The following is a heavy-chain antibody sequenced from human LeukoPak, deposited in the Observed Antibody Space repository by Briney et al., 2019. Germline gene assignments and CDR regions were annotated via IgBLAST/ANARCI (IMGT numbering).Heavy chain of an antibody. Sequence: SETLSLTCAVYGGSFSGYYWSWIRQPPGKGLEWIWEINHSGSTNYNPSLKSRVTISVDTSKNQFSLKLSSVTAADTAVYYCARLVGIRYFDWLLGFDYWGQGTLVTVSS. CDR3: ARLVGIRYFDWLLGFDY. CDR2: INHSGST. V-gene: IGHV4-34*01. D-gene: IGHD3-9*01. J-gene: IGHJ4*02. CDR1: GGSFSGYY.